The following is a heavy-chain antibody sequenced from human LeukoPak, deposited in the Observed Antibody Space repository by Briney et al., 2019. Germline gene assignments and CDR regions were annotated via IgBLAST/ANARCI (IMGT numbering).Heavy chain of an antibody. J-gene: IGHJ4*02. CDR3: ARDSHPKIQLWFLDY. Sequence: PSQTLSLTCTVSGGSISSGSYYWSWIRQPAGKGLEWIGRIYTSGSTNYNPSLKSRVTISVDTSKNQFSLKLSSVTAADTAVYYCARDSHPKIQLWFLDYWGQGTPVTVSS. V-gene: IGHV4-61*02. CDR1: GGSISSGSYY. CDR2: IYTSGST. D-gene: IGHD5-18*01.